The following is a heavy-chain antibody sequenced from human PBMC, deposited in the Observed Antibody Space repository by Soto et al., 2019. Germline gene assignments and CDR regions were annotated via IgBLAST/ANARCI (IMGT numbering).Heavy chain of an antibody. CDR2: NSWNRCNI. CDR3: AKGVAYSSSSGIFDY. Sequence: SLRLSFAASGFTFDDYAMXWVRQTPAKGLDWVSGNSWNRCNIGYGDSVKGRFNISRDNAKRSLYLQMNSLRPQDTGFYYCAKGVAYSSSSGIFDYWGQGTLVTVS. J-gene: IGHJ4*02. CDR1: GFTFDDYA. D-gene: IGHD6-6*01. V-gene: IGHV3-9*01.